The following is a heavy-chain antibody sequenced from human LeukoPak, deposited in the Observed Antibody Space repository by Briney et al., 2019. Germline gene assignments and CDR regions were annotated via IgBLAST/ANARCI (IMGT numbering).Heavy chain of an antibody. CDR2: ISYDGSNK. D-gene: IGHD5-18*01. Sequence: GGSLRLSCAASGFTFSTYAMHWVRQAPGKGLEWVAIISYDGSNKYYADSAKGRFTISRDNSKNTLYPQMNSLRTEDTAVYYCARDQIGVSTVDTYFGLDYWGQGTLVTVSS. CDR1: GFTFSTYA. V-gene: IGHV3-30*04. CDR3: ARDQIGVSTVDTYFGLDY. J-gene: IGHJ4*02.